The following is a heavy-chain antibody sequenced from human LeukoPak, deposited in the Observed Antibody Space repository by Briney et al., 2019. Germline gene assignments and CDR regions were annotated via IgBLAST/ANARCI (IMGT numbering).Heavy chain of an antibody. J-gene: IGHJ6*02. CDR2: IYYSGST. D-gene: IGHD6-6*01. CDR1: GGSMSSYY. CDR3: AREGTARYYHGMGV. Sequence: SETLSLTCTVSGGSMSSYYWSWIRQPPGKGLEWIGYIYYSGSTNYNPSLKSRVTISVDTSKNQFSLKVSSVTAADTAVYYCAREGTARYYHGMGVWGQGITVTVSS. V-gene: IGHV4-59*01.